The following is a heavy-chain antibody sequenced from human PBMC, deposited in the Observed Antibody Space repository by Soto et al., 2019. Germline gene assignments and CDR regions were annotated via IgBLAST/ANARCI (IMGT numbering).Heavy chain of an antibody. CDR3: ARIGYSSSSFDY. CDR1: GFTFTIYW. Sequence: GGSLRLSCAASGFTFTIYWMSWVRQAPGKGLEWVGNIKQDGSEKHYLDSMKGRFTISRDNAKNSVYLQVNSLRAEDTALYFCARIGYSSSSFDYWGQGTLVTVSS. D-gene: IGHD6-6*01. V-gene: IGHV3-7*01. CDR2: IKQDGSEK. J-gene: IGHJ4*02.